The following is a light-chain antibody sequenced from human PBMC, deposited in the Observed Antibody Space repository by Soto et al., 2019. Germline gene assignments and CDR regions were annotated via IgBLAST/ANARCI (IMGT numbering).Light chain of an antibody. CDR3: SSYTSISSPLYV. J-gene: IGLJ1*01. CDR1: SSDVGGYNY. V-gene: IGLV2-14*03. Sequence: QSVVTQPASESGSPGQSITISCTGTSSDVGGYNYVSWYQQYPGKAPKLMIYDVSYRPSGVSNRFSGSKSGNTASLTISGLQAEDEADYYCSSYTSISSPLYVFGTGTKVTVL. CDR2: DVS.